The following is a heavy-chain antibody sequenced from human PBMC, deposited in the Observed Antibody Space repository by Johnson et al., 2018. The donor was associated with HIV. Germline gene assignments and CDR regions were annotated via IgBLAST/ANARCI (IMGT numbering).Heavy chain of an antibody. Sequence: QVQVVESGGGVVQPGRSLRLSCAASGFTFSSYGMHWVRQAPGKGLEWVTFIRYDGSNKYYAESVKGRFTISRDNPKNTLYLQMNSLRREDTAVYYCAKGLAGAFDIWGQGTMVTVSS. V-gene: IGHV3-30*02. J-gene: IGHJ3*02. CDR1: GFTFSSYG. CDR2: IRYDGSNK. CDR3: AKGLAGAFDI. D-gene: IGHD6-19*01.